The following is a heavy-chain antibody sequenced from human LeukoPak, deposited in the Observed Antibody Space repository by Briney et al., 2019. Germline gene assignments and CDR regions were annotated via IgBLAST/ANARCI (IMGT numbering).Heavy chain of an antibody. CDR3: ARGSIKGTKYYFDY. V-gene: IGHV4-30-2*01. CDR1: GGSISSGGYS. D-gene: IGHD2-8*01. CDR2: IYHSGST. Sequence: SETLSLTCAVSGGSISSGGYSWSWIRQPPGKGLEWIGYIYHSGSTYYNPSLKSRVTISVDRSKNQFSLKLSSVTAADTAVYYCARGSIKGTKYYFDYWGQGTLVTVSS. J-gene: IGHJ4*02.